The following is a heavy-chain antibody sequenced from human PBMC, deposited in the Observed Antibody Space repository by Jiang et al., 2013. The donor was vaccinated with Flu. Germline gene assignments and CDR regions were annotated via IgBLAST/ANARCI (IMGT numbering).Heavy chain of an antibody. CDR2: FDPEDGET. Sequence: KVSGYTLTELSMHWVRQAPGKGLEWMGGFDPEDGETIYAQKFQGRVTMTEDTSTDTAYMELSSLRSEDTAVYYCATARALPNWNDGLFAFDIWGQGTMVTISS. CDR1: GYTLTELS. V-gene: IGHV1-24*01. D-gene: IGHD1-1*01. CDR3: ATARALPNWNDGLFAFDI. J-gene: IGHJ3*02.